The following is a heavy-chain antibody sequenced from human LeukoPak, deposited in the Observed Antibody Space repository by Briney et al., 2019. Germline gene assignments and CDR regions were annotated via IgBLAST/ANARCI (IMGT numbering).Heavy chain of an antibody. J-gene: IGHJ3*02. Sequence: GGSLRLSCAASGXTFSSYGMHWVRQAPGKGLEWVAVIWYDGSNKYYADSVKGRFTISRDNSKNTLYLQMNSLRAEDTAVYYCARDRVLMVYATDAFDIWGQGTMVTVSS. V-gene: IGHV3-33*01. CDR3: ARDRVLMVYATDAFDI. CDR1: GXTFSSYG. D-gene: IGHD2-8*01. CDR2: IWYDGSNK.